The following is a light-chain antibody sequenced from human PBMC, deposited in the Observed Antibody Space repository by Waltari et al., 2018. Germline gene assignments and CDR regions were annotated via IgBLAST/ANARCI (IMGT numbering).Light chain of an antibody. V-gene: IGLV2-23*02. CDR2: AVT. CDR1: SSDVGGYSL. J-gene: IGLJ1*01. Sequence: QSALTQPASVSGSPGQSITISCTGSSSDVGGYSLVSWYQQHPGKAPKLMIYAVTKRASGVCHRFSGSKSGNTASLTISGLQTEDEADYYCCSYAGSTTSAVVFGTGTKVIVL. CDR3: CSYAGSTTSAVV.